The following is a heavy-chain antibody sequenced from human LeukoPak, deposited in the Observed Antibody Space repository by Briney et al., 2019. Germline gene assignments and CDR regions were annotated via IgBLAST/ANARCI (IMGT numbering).Heavy chain of an antibody. V-gene: IGHV4-39*07. CDR3: ARLPRGESGHGVY. CDR2: IYYTGNT. Sequence: PSETLSLTCTVSGGSISRSTYYWGWIRQPPGKGLEWIGIIYYTGNTQYNASLKSRVTISIDTSKYEFSLKLTSVTAADTAVYYCARLPRGESGHGVYWGQGTLVTVSS. J-gene: IGHJ4*02. D-gene: IGHD5-12*01. CDR1: GGSISRSTYY.